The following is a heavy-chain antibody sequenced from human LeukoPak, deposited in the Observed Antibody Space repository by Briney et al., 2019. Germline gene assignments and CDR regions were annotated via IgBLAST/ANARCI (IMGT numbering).Heavy chain of an antibody. CDR1: GFSFSSYV. D-gene: IGHD2-2*01. CDR2: ISYDGSNK. V-gene: IGHV3-30-3*01. Sequence: GGSLRLSCAASGFSFSSYVMHWVRQAPGKGLEWVAVISYDGSNKYYADSVKGRFTISRDNSKNTLYLQMNSLRAEDTAVYFCARTPYCSSTNCAYFDPWGQGTLVTVSS. J-gene: IGHJ5*02. CDR3: ARTPYCSSTNCAYFDP.